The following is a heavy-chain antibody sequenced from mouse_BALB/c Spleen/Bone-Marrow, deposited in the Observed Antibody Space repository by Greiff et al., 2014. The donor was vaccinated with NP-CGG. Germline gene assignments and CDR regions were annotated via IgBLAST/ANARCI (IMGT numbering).Heavy chain of an antibody. V-gene: IGHV1-31*01. CDR2: FDPFNGGT. D-gene: IGHD2-3*01. Sequence: EVKLQESGPELMKPGASVKISCKASGYLFTSYYMHWVKQSHGESLEWIGYFDPFNGGTSYNQKFKGKATLTVDKSSSTAYMQLSSLTSEDSAVYFCARSYDGYPYAMNYWGQGTSVTVSS. CDR1: GYLFTSYY. J-gene: IGHJ4*01. CDR3: ARSYDGYPYAMNY.